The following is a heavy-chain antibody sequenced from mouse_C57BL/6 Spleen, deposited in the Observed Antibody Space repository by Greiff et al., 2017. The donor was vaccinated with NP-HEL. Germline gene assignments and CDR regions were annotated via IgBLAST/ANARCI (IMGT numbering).Heavy chain of an antibody. CDR1: GYTFTSYW. CDR2: IDPSDSET. Sequence: QVQLQQPGAELVRPGSSVKLSCKASGYTFTSYWMHWVKQRPIQGLEWIGNIDPSDSETHYNQKFKDKATLTVDKSSSTAYMQLSSLTSEDSEVYYCESWDYDYDEDYWGQGTTLTVSS. CDR3: ESWDYDYDEDY. J-gene: IGHJ2*01. V-gene: IGHV1-52*01. D-gene: IGHD2-4*01.